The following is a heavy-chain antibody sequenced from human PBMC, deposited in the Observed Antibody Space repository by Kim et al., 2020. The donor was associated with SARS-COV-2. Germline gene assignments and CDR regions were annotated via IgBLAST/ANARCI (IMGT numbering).Heavy chain of an antibody. V-gene: IGHV3-74*01. Sequence: GGSLRLSCAASGFTFSYSWMHWVRQAPGKGLVWVSRINTDGSSTTYADSVKGRFTMSRDNAQNTLYLQMNSLRTEDTAMYHCVRSSAGSWNWGQGALVTVSS. CDR1: GFTFSYSW. CDR2: INTDGSST. D-gene: IGHD6-13*01. CDR3: VRSSAGSWN. J-gene: IGHJ4*02.